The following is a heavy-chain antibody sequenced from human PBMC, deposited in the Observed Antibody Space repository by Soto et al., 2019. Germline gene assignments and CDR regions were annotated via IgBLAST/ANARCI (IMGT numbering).Heavy chain of an antibody. D-gene: IGHD3-16*01. CDR2: IYYSGIT. J-gene: IGHJ4*02. CDR3: ARRWGDYFDY. CDR1: GGSISSYY. Sequence: SETLSLTCTVSGGSISSYYWSWIRQPPGKGLEWIGYIYYSGITNYNPSLKSRVTISVDTSKNQFSLKLSLKLSSVTAADTAVYYCARRWGDYFDYWGQGTLVTVSS. V-gene: IGHV4-59*08.